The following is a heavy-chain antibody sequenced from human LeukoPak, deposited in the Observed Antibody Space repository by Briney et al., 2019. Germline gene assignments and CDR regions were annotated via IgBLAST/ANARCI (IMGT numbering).Heavy chain of an antibody. CDR2: IYYSGST. CDR1: GYSISSGYY. D-gene: IGHD6-13*01. CDR3: ARDHHLKYSSSWYYFDY. V-gene: IGHV4-31*03. J-gene: IGHJ4*02. Sequence: PSETLSLTCTVSGYSISSGYYWSWIRQHPGKGLEWIGYIYYSGSTYYNPSLKSRVTISVDTSKNQFSLKLSSVTAADTAVYYCARDHHLKYSSSWYYFDYWGQGTLVTVSS.